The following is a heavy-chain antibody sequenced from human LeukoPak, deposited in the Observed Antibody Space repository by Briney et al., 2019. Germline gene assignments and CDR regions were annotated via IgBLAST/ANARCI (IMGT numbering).Heavy chain of an antibody. CDR2: ISGSGGST. J-gene: IGHJ4*02. Sequence: PGGSLRLSCAASGFTVSSKCMSWVRQAPGKGLEWVSAISGSGGSTYYADSVKGRFTISRDNSKNTLYLQMNSLRAEDTAVYYCAKVGLGIVVVVAATPGGFDYWGQGTLVTVSS. CDR1: GFTVSSKC. D-gene: IGHD2-15*01. V-gene: IGHV3-23*01. CDR3: AKVGLGIVVVVAATPGGFDY.